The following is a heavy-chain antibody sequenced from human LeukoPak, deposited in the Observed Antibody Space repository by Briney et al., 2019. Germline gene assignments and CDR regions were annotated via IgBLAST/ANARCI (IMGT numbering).Heavy chain of an antibody. D-gene: IGHD1-1*01. V-gene: IGHV4-39*02. CDR1: GGPISSNNYN. J-gene: IGHJ5*02. Sequence: SETLSLTCTVSGGPISSNNYNWGWIRQPPGKGLEWIGNIYYSGSTYYNPSLKSRVTISVDTSKNQFSLKLSSVTAADTAVYYCARDWRYSRWFDPWGQGTLVTVST. CDR3: ARDWRYSRWFDP. CDR2: IYYSGST.